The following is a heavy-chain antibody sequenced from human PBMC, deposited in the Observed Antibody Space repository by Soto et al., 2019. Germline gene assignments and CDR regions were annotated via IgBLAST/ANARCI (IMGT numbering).Heavy chain of an antibody. CDR3: ARAYYGSGSYYDAFDI. D-gene: IGHD3-10*01. CDR2: IYYSGST. CDR1: GGSISSGGYY. V-gene: IGHV4-31*03. Sequence: QVQLQESGPGLVKPSQTLSLTCTVSGGSISSGGYYWSWIRQHPGKGLEWIGYIYYSGSTYYNPSLKSRVTISVDTSKNQFSLKLSSVTAADTAVYYCARAYYGSGSYYDAFDIWGQGTMVTVSS. J-gene: IGHJ3*02.